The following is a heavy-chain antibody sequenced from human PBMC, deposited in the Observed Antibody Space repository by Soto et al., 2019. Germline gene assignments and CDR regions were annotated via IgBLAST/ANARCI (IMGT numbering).Heavy chain of an antibody. CDR3: ARGFRLGSGSDLPGPIVGFDI. CDR2: IGTLGDT. CDR1: GFIFRIYD. V-gene: IGHV3-13*01. D-gene: IGHD3-10*01. J-gene: IGHJ3*02. Sequence: EEQLVETGGGLVQPGGSLRLSCAASGFIFRIYDMHWVRQVTGKGLEWVAAIGTLGDTYYPGSVKGRFTFSRESARNSLYLQMNSTGAGDPAMYCCARGFRLGSGSDLPGPIVGFDIWGQGTVVTVSS.